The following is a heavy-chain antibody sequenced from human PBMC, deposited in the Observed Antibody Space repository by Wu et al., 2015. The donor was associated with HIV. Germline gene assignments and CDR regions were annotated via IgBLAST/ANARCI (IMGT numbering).Heavy chain of an antibody. Sequence: QVQLQESGPGLVKPSQTLSLTCSLSDSLTSGDYYWTWIRQSPGKGLEWIGYIFSNGNTKYSPSLQSRVTISLDTSNNRSSLKLTSVTAADTGMYYCAREAWNSLGWLGFDIWGQGTMVTVSS. CDR3: AREAWNSLGWLGFDI. CDR1: DSLTSGDYY. V-gene: IGHV4-30-4*08. J-gene: IGHJ3*02. CDR2: IFSNGNT. D-gene: IGHD1-7*01.